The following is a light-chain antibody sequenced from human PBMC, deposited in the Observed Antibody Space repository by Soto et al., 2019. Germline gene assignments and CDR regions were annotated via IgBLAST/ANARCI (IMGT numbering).Light chain of an antibody. Sequence: EIVMTQSPATLSVSPGERATLSCRASQSVSSNLAWYQQKPGQAPRLLIYGESTRATGVPAKFSGSGSGTEFTLTISSLQSEDSAVYFCQQYNNWPPLYTFGQGTKVEIK. J-gene: IGKJ2*01. CDR1: QSVSSN. CDR3: QQYNNWPPLYT. CDR2: GES. V-gene: IGKV3-15*01.